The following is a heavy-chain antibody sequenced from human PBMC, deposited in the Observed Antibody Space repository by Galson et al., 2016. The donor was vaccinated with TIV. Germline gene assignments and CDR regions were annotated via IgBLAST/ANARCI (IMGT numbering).Heavy chain of an antibody. CDR1: GYTFSKYG. J-gene: IGHJ6*02. CDR3: ERDRGSMTMIIVVDYHYGMDV. D-gene: IGHD3-22*01. Sequence: SVKVSCKASGYTFSKYGISWVRQAPGQGLEWMGWISGDSGNTDYARKFQGRVIMTADTSTGTAFLEVRGLTSDDTAVYYCERDRGSMTMIIVVDYHYGMDVWGQGTTVTVSS. V-gene: IGHV1-18*04. CDR2: ISGDSGNT.